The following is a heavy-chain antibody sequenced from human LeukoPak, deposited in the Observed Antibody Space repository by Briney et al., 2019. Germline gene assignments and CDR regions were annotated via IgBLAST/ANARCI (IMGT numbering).Heavy chain of an antibody. V-gene: IGHV3-23*01. CDR2: ISGSGGST. D-gene: IGHD2-15*01. CDR3: AKAEGGPSLPRYFDL. CDR1: GFTFSSYA. Sequence: HTGGSLRLSCAASGFTFSSYAMSWVRQAPGKGLEWVSAISGSGGSTYYADSVKGRFTISRDNSKNTLYLQMNSLRAEDTAVYYCAKAEGGPSLPRYFDLWGRGTLVTVSS. J-gene: IGHJ2*01.